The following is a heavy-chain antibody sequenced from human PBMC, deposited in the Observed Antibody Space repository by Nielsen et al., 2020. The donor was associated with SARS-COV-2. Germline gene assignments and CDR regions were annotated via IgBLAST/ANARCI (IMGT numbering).Heavy chain of an antibody. CDR1: GFTVSSNY. V-gene: IGHV3-53*01. CDR2: IYSGGST. CDR3: ARWIAARGLDY. Sequence: GESLKISCVASGFTVSSNYMSWVRQAPGKGLEWVSVIYSGGSTYYADSVKGRFTISRDNSKNTLHLQMNSLRAEDTAVYYCARWIAARGLDYWGQGTLVTVSS. J-gene: IGHJ4*02. D-gene: IGHD6-6*01.